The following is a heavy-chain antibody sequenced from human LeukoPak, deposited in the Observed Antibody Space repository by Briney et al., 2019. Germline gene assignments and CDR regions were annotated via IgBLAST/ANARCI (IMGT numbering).Heavy chain of an antibody. V-gene: IGHV4-34*01. CDR2: INHSGST. Sequence: SETLSLTCAVYGGSFSGYYWSWIRQPPGKGLEWIGEINHSGSTNYNPSLKSRVTISVDTSKNQFSLKLSSVTAADTAVYYCARGGGSSYGSNWFDPWGQGTLVTVSS. J-gene: IGHJ5*02. CDR3: ARGGGSSYGSNWFDP. CDR1: GGSFSGYY. D-gene: IGHD5-18*01.